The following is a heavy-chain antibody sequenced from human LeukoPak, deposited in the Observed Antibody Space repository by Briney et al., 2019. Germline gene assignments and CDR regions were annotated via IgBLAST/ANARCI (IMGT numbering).Heavy chain of an antibody. V-gene: IGHV3-23*01. J-gene: IGHJ5*02. Sequence: PGGSLRLSCAASGFTFSSYAMSWVRQAPGKGLEWVSAISGSGGSTYYADSVKGRFTISRDNSKNTLYLQMNSLRAEDTAVYYCAKVPYDFWSGFAAWFGPWGQGTLVTVPS. CDR1: GFTFSSYA. CDR3: AKVPYDFWSGFAAWFGP. CDR2: ISGSGGST. D-gene: IGHD3-3*01.